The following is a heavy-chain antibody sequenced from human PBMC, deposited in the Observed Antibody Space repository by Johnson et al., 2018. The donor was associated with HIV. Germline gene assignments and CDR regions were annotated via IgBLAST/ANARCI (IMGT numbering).Heavy chain of an antibody. J-gene: IGHJ3*02. CDR2: VSYDGRNQ. Sequence: QVQLVESGGGVVQPGRSLRLSCAASGFTFSSYAMHWVRQAPGTGLEWVALVSYDGRNQYHADSVKGRFTISRDNSKNTVYLQMNSLRPEDTAVYYCARVGGSWMLDAFDIWGQGTVVTVSS. V-gene: IGHV3-30-3*01. D-gene: IGHD3-10*01. CDR1: GFTFSSYA. CDR3: ARVGGSWMLDAFDI.